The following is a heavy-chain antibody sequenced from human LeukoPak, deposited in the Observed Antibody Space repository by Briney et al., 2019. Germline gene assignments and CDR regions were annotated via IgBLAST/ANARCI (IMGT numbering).Heavy chain of an antibody. CDR3: ARGLALGLTVTPKAFDY. V-gene: IGHV3-48*01. Sequence: PGGSLRLSCVVSGFTFDSYSMNWVRQAPGKGLEWISYISNSVSPIYYADSVKGRFTISRDKDKSSLYLQMNSLAADDTAVYYCARGLALGLTVTPKAFDYWGQGTLVTVSS. CDR1: GFTFDSYS. CDR2: ISNSVSPI. J-gene: IGHJ4*02. D-gene: IGHD4-11*01.